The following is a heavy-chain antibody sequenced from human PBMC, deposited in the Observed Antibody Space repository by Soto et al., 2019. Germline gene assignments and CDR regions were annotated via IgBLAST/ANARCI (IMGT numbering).Heavy chain of an antibody. D-gene: IGHD6-19*01. CDR2: TIPIFGTA. Sequence: GASVKVSCKASGGTFSSYAISWVRQAPGQGLEWMGGTIPIFGTANYAQKFQGRVTITRDASTSTVYMELSSLRSEDTAVYYCARDFGISWVAVAAYFDYWGQGTLVTVSS. J-gene: IGHJ4*02. CDR1: GGTFSSYA. V-gene: IGHV1-69*05. CDR3: ARDFGISWVAVAAYFDY.